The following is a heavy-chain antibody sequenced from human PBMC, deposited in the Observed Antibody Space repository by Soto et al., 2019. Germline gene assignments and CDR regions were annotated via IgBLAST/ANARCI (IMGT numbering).Heavy chain of an antibody. CDR1: GYTLTELS. V-gene: IGHV1-24*01. D-gene: IGHD6-13*01. CDR3: ATTFNRLLYDWGDIAAAGTFAFDI. CDR2: FDPEDGET. Sequence: ASVKVSCKVSGYTLTELSMHWVRQAPGKGLEWMGGFDPEDGETIYAQKFQGRVTMTEDTSTDTAYMELSSLRSEDTAVYYCATTFNRLLYDWGDIAAAGTFAFDIWGQGTMVTVSS. J-gene: IGHJ3*02.